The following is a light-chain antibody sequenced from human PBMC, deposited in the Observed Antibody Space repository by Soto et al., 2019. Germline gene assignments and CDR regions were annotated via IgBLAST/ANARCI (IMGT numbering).Light chain of an antibody. CDR2: NNH. J-gene: IGLJ2*01. CDR1: SSNIGAGYD. CDR3: QSYDGTLPGVI. Sequence: QSALTQPPSVSGAPGQSVTISCTGTSSNIGAGYDIHWYQQPPGTAPKLVIYNNHNRPSGVPDRFSGSKSGTSGSLAITGLQAEDEADYFCQSYDGTLPGVIFGGGTKLTVL. V-gene: IGLV1-40*01.